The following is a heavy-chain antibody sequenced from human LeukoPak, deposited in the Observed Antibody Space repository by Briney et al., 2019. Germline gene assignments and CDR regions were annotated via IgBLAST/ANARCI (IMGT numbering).Heavy chain of an antibody. J-gene: IGHJ6*02. CDR1: GFTFSSYE. CDR3: ARGASNYYYYGMDV. CDR2: ISSSGSTI. V-gene: IGHV3-48*03. Sequence: GGSLRLSCAASGFTFSSYEMNWVRQAPGKGLEWVSYISSSGSTIYYADSVKGRFTISRDNAKNSLYLQMNSLRAEDTAVYYSARGASNYYYYGMDVWGQGTTVTVSS. D-gene: IGHD2-21*01.